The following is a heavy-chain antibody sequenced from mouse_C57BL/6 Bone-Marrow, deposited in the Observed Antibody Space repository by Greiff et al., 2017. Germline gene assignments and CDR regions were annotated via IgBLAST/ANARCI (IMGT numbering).Heavy chain of an antibody. V-gene: IGHV5-6*01. D-gene: IGHD1-1*01. Sequence: EVQGVESGGDLVKPGGSLKLSCAASGFTFSSYGMSWVRQTPDKRLEWVATISSGGSYTYYPASVKGRFTISRDNAKNTLYLQMSSLKSEDTAMYYCARHGNYVPYYAMDYWGQGTSVTVSS. CDR1: GFTFSSYG. J-gene: IGHJ4*01. CDR3: ARHGNYVPYYAMDY. CDR2: ISSGGSYT.